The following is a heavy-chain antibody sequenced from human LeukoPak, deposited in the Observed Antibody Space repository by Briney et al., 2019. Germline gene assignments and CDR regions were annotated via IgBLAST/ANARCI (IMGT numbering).Heavy chain of an antibody. V-gene: IGHV4-59*08. Sequence: PSETLSLTCTVSGGSTSSDYWSWMRQPPGKGLEWIGYIYYSGSTNYNPSLKSRVTISVDTSKNQFSLMLTSVTAADTAVYYCARQRPHYCCSTSCSAYNWFDPWGQGTLVTVSS. CDR1: GGSTSSDY. J-gene: IGHJ5*02. D-gene: IGHD2-2*01. CDR3: ARQRPHYCCSTSCSAYNWFDP. CDR2: IYYSGST.